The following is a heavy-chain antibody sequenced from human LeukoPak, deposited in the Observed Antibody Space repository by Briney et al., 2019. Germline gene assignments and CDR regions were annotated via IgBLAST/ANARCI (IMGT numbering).Heavy chain of an antibody. CDR3: ARGGALYDILTGYYPYYFDY. CDR2: IYYSGST. CDR1: GGSISSYY. V-gene: IGHV4-59*01. J-gene: IGHJ4*02. D-gene: IGHD3-9*01. Sequence: SETLSLTCTVSGGSISSYYWSWIRQPPGKGLEWIGYIYYSGSTNYNPSLKSRVTISVDTSKNQFSLKLSSVTAADTAVYYCARGGALYDILTGYYPYYFDYWGQGTLVTVSS.